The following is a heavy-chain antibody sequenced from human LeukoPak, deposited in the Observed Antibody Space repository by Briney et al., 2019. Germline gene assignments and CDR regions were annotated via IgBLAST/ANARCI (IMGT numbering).Heavy chain of an antibody. V-gene: IGHV3-23*01. CDR1: GFTFSSYA. D-gene: IGHD2-21*01. Sequence: QSGGSLRLSCAASGFTFSSYAMSWVRQAPEKGLEFVSGIYKNGGTTYYADSVKGRFSISRDNSKNTLYLQMDSLRGEDTAVYYCAKDFRIGYSAHFDYWGQGALVTVSS. J-gene: IGHJ4*02. CDR3: AKDFRIGYSAHFDY. CDR2: IYKNGGTT.